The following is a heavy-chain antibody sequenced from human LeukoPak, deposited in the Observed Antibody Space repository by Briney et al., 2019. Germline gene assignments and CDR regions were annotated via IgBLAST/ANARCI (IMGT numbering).Heavy chain of an antibody. CDR3: ARDGQFGYSYGFFDY. CDR1: GGSMNNYF. J-gene: IGHJ4*02. CDR2: IHYSGST. D-gene: IGHD5-18*01. V-gene: IGHV4-59*01. Sequence: SETLSLTCTVSGGSMNNYFWSWIRQPPGKGLEWIGYIHYSGSTNYNPSLKNRVTMSLDTSKNQFSLRLISVNAADTAVYYCARDGQFGYSYGFFDYWGQGTLVTVSS.